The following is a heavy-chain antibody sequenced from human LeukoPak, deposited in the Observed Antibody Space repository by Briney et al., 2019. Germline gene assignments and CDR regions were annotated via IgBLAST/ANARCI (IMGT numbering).Heavy chain of an antibody. CDR3: ARDPVDYYYYYMDV. CDR1: GFTFDDYG. CDR2: INWNGGST. J-gene: IGHJ6*03. Sequence: GGSLRLSCAASGFTFDDYGMSWVRQAPGKGLEWVSGINWNGGSTGYADSVKGRFTISRDNAKNSLYLQMNSLRAKDTALYYCARDPVDYYYYYMDVWGKGTTVTVSS. V-gene: IGHV3-20*04.